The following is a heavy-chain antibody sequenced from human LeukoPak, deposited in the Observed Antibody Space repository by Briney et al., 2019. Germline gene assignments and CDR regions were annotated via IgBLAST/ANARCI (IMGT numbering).Heavy chain of an antibody. Sequence: GGSLRLSCAASGFTFSSYAMSWVRQAPGKGLEWVANIKQDGSEKYYVDSVKGRFTISRDNAKNSLYLQMNSLRAEDTAVYYCARESRYFDWFPIMDVWGQGTTVTVSS. CDR1: GFTFSSYA. J-gene: IGHJ6*02. D-gene: IGHD3-9*01. CDR3: ARESRYFDWFPIMDV. V-gene: IGHV3-7*01. CDR2: IKQDGSEK.